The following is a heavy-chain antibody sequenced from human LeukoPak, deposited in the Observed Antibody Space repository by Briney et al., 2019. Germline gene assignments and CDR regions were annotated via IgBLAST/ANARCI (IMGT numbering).Heavy chain of an antibody. J-gene: IGHJ5*02. V-gene: IGHV3-30-3*01. CDR3: ARGSKTNWFGP. Sequence: PGGSLRLSCAASGFTFSSYAMHWVRQAPGKGLEWVAVISYDGSNKYYADSVKGRFTISRDNSKNTLYLQMNRLRAEDTAVYYCARGSKTNWFGPWGQGTLVTVSS. CDR1: GFTFSSYA. CDR2: ISYDGSNK.